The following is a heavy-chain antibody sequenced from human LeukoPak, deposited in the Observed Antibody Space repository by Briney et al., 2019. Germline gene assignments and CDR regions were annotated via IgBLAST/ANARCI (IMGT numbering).Heavy chain of an antibody. J-gene: IGHJ6*04. CDR2: FDPEDGET. D-gene: IGHD3-9*01. CDR1: GYTLTELY. V-gene: IGHV1-24*01. CDR3: ATLNIGPDYDILTGYAQTKYGMDV. Sequence: ASVKVSCKVSGYTLTELYMHWVRQAPGKGLEWMGGFDPEDGETIYAQKFQGRVTMTEDTSTDTAYMELSSLRSEDTAVYYCATLNIGPDYDILTGYAQTKYGMDVWGKGTTVTVSS.